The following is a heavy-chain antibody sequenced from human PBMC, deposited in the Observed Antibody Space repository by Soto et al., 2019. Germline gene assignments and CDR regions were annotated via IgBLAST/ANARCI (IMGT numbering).Heavy chain of an antibody. CDR1: GDSIGSSGYY. D-gene: IGHD1-26*01. V-gene: IGHV4-39*01. CDR3: ARQGSYGWFDP. Sequence: PSETLSLTCIVSGDSIGSSGYYWGWIRQPPGKGLEWIGSIYYSGSTYYSPSLKSRVTASIDTSKNQFSLKLSSVTAADTAVYYCARQGSYGWFDPWGQGTLVTVSS. CDR2: IYYSGST. J-gene: IGHJ5*02.